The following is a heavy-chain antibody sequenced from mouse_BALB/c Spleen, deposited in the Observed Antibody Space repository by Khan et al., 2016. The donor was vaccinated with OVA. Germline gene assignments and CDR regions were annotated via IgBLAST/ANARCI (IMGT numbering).Heavy chain of an antibody. CDR1: GYTFTSYY. V-gene: IGHV1S81*02. CDR2: INPNNGVT. CDR3: TRSGYSAFAY. Sequence: QVQLQQSGAELVKPGASVRLSCKASGYTFTSYYLYWVKQRPGQGLEWIGDINPNNGVTNFNEKFKNKATLTVDKSSNTAYTQLSSLTSEDSAVYYGTRSGYSAFAYWGQGTLVTVSA. J-gene: IGHJ3*01. D-gene: IGHD2-12*01.